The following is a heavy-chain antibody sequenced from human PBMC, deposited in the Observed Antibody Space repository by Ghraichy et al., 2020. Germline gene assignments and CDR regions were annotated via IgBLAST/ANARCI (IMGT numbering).Heavy chain of an antibody. CDR3: ARVRNSHYSYFYYMDV. D-gene: IGHD1-14*01. Sequence: SETLSLTCTVSGGSISSGDYYWSWIRQPPGKGLEWFGHIHYRGNTYYNPSLKSRVTISVDTSKNLFSLKLNSVTAADTAVYYCARVRNSHYSYFYYMDVWGKGTTVTVSS. CDR2: IHYRGNT. CDR1: GGSISSGDYY. V-gene: IGHV4-30-4*08. J-gene: IGHJ6*03.